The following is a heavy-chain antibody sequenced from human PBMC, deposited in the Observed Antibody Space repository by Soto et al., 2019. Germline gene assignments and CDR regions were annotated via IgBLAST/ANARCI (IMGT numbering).Heavy chain of an antibody. CDR1: GYTSTGYY. CDR3: ARDAQPSGDYFFDY. CDR2: ISPSTGAT. J-gene: IGHJ4*02. Sequence: ASVKVSCKASGYTSTGYYLHWVRQAPGQGFQWMGWISPSTGATKYAQNFLGWVTLTRDTATSTAYMELRRLISDDTAVYYCARDAQPSGDYFFDYWGQGTLVTVSS. D-gene: IGHD4-17*01. V-gene: IGHV1-2*04.